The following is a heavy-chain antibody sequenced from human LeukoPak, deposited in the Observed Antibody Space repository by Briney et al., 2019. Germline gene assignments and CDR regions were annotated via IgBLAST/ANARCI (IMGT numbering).Heavy chain of an antibody. V-gene: IGHV4-39*01. CDR3: ARQGGSYLIDY. J-gene: IGHJ4*02. Sequence: SETPSLTCTVSGGSISSSSYYWGWIRQPPGKGLEWIGSIYYSGSTYYNPSLKSRVTISVDTSKNQFSLKLSSVTAADTAVYYCARQGGSYLIDYWGQGTLVTVSS. D-gene: IGHD1-26*01. CDR1: GGSISSSSYY. CDR2: IYYSGST.